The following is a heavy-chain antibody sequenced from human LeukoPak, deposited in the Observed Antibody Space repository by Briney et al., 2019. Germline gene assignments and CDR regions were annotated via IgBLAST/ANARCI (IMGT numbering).Heavy chain of an antibody. CDR3: GRTGIGSSYYYGMDV. Sequence: SETLSLPCTVSGGSLSNYYWSWIRQPAGKGLEWIGRVYTSGSTNYNPSLKSRVTMSVDTSKNQFSLKLNSVTAADTAVYYCGRTGIGSSYYYGMDVWGQGTTVTVSS. J-gene: IGHJ6*02. D-gene: IGHD6-6*01. CDR2: VYTSGST. V-gene: IGHV4-4*07. CDR1: GGSLSNYY.